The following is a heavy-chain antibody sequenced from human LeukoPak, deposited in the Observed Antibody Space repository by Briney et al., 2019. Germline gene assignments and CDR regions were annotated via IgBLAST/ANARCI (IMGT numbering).Heavy chain of an antibody. CDR1: GFTFSNHG. D-gene: IGHD3-22*01. J-gene: IGHJ4*02. V-gene: IGHV3-23*01. CDR3: VRGMRYYDTSGYYY. CDR2: ISPSGDIT. Sequence: GGTLRLSCAASGFTFSNHGMNWVRQAPGKGLEWVSGISPSGDITYYADSVKGRFTISRDNAKNTLYLQMNSLRVEDTAFYYCVRGMRYYDTSGYYYWGQGTLVTVSS.